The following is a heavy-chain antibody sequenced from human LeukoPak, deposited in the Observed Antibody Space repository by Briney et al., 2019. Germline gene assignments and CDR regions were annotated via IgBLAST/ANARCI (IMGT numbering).Heavy chain of an antibody. D-gene: IGHD6-25*01. V-gene: IGHV4-34*01. CDR3: ASPLKAASFDI. J-gene: IGHJ3*02. CDR2: TNHSGST. CDR1: GGSFSGYY. Sequence: PSETLSLTCAVDGGSFSGYYWSWIRQPPGKGLEWIGETNHSGSTNYNPSLKSRVTISVDTSKNQSSLKLSSVTAAETAVYYRASPLKAASFDIWGQGTMVTVSS.